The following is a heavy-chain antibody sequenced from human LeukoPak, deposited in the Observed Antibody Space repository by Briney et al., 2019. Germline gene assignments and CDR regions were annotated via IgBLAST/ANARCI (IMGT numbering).Heavy chain of an antibody. Sequence: ASVTVSCTASGYSFADYYMHWVRQAPGQGLERMGWIKPNSGGTRSAQKFQGRVTMTRDTSISTAYMELSSLRSDDTAVYYCATNILVRDIINWFDPWGQGTLVTVSS. D-gene: IGHD3-10*01. CDR1: GYSFADYY. V-gene: IGHV1-2*02. CDR3: ATNILVRDIINWFDP. CDR2: IKPNSGGT. J-gene: IGHJ5*02.